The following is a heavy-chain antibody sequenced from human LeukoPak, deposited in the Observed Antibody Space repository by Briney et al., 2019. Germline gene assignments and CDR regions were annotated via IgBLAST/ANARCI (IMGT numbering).Heavy chain of an antibody. J-gene: IGHJ4*02. Sequence: RPSETLSLACSVSAGSIASSTHLGGWIRQTPGEGLEWIGSVFFQNTYYSPSLQSRVSISVDTSKSQFSLDLRSVTGADTALYYCARHRGSTGCFEFWGPGIVVTVSS. CDR1: AGSIASSTHL. V-gene: IGHV4-39*01. D-gene: IGHD1-26*01. CDR3: ARHRGSTGCFEF. CDR2: VFFQNT.